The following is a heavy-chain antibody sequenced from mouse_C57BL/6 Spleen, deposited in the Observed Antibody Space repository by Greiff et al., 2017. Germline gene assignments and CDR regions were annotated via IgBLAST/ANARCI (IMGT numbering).Heavy chain of an antibody. CDR1: GFTFSSYA. J-gene: IGHJ2*01. CDR2: ISDGGSYT. Sequence: EVQLVESGGGLVKPGGSLKLSCAASGFTFSSYAMSWVRQTPEKRLEWVATISDGGSYTYYPDNVKGRFTISRDNAKNNLYLQMSHLKSEDTAMYYCAREDWDRDYFDYWGQGTTLTVSS. CDR3: AREDWDRDYFDY. V-gene: IGHV5-4*01. D-gene: IGHD4-1*01.